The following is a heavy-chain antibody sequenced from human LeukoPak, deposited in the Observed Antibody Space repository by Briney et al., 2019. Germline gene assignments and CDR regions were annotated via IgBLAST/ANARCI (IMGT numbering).Heavy chain of an antibody. V-gene: IGHV4-39*01. CDR3: ARRGRENYYDSSGSAGY. CDR1: GGSISSSSYY. CDR2: IYYSGST. D-gene: IGHD3-22*01. Sequence: SETLSLTRTVSGGSISSSSYYWGWIRQPPGKGLEWIGSIYYSGSTYYNPSLKSRVTISVDTSKNQFSLKLSSVTAADTAVYYCARRGRENYYDSSGSAGYWGQGTLVTVSS. J-gene: IGHJ4*02.